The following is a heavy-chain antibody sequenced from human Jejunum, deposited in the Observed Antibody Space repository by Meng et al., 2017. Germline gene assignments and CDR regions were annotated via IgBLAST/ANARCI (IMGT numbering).Heavy chain of an antibody. CDR1: GGSISSSD. CDR2: IYPNGKT. Sequence: SETLSLTCSVSGGSISSSDWNWIRQPAGEGLEWSGRIYPNGKTNYNPSLRSRVTIAIDTSKNQFSLKLNSVTAADTAVYYCARSAPTTRLRPQTWSQGTLVTVSS. J-gene: IGHJ4*02. CDR3: ARSAPTTRLRPQT. V-gene: IGHV4-4*07. D-gene: IGHD1-26*01.